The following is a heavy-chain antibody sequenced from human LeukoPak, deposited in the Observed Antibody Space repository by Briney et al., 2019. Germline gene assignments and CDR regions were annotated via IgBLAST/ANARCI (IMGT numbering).Heavy chain of an antibody. Sequence: SETLSLTCSVSGGPIRNYYWSWIRQPPGKGLEWIGYIYNSGSTNYNPSLKSRVTISVDTSKNQFSLKLSSVTAADTAVYYCAGHGGGYSFDYWGQGTLVTVSS. D-gene: IGHD5-24*01. CDR1: GGPIRNYY. J-gene: IGHJ4*02. V-gene: IGHV4-59*08. CDR3: AGHGGGYSFDY. CDR2: IYNSGST.